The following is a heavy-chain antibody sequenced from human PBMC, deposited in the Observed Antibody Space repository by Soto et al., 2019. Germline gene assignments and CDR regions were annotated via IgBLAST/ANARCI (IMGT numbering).Heavy chain of an antibody. J-gene: IGHJ5*02. CDR2: ISSSASTT. Sequence: EVQLEESGGGLVQPGGSLRLSCAASGFTISGYWMHWVRQGPGKGTVWIARISSSASTTDYADSVKGRVTISRDNAKNTFFLLMGSLRYEDTAVYYCARTSGSGGSCSPDPWGRGTLVTV. CDR3: ARTSGSGGSCSPDP. CDR1: GFTISGYW. D-gene: IGHD2-15*01. V-gene: IGHV3-74*01.